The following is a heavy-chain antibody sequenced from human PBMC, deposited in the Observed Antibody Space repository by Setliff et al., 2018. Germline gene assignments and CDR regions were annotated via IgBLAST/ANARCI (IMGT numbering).Heavy chain of an antibody. V-gene: IGHV4-34*01. CDR2: INHSGST. Sequence: PSETLSLTCAVYGGSFSTYHWIWIRQPPGKGLEWIGEINHSGSTNYNPSLKSRVTISVDTSKNQFSLKLSSVTAADTALYYCTVYNTGSSKDHYWGQGTQVTVSS. J-gene: IGHJ4*02. D-gene: IGHD2-8*02. CDR1: GGSFSTYH. CDR3: TVYNTGSSKDHY.